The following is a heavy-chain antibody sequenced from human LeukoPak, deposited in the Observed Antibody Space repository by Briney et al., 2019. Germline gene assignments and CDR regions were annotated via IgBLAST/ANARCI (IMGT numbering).Heavy chain of an antibody. D-gene: IGHD3-22*01. CDR2: IIPIFGTA. J-gene: IGHJ3*02. Sequence: AASVKVSCKASGGTFSSYAISWVRQAPGQGLEWMGGIIPIFGTANYAQKLQGRVTITADKSTSTAYMELSSLRSEDTAVYYCARVLRSGYYGSSGYQSTDAFDIWGQGTMVTVSS. CDR3: ARVLRSGYYGSSGYQSTDAFDI. CDR1: GGTFSSYA. V-gene: IGHV1-69*06.